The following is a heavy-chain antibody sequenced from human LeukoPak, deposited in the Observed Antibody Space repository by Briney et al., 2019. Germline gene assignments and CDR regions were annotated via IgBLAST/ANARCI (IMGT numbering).Heavy chain of an antibody. CDR1: GFTFSSYA. CDR3: ARGGTDYFDY. CDR2: ISGSGGST. J-gene: IGHJ4*02. V-gene: IGHV3-23*01. D-gene: IGHD3-16*01. Sequence: PGGSLRLSCAASGFTFSSYALSWVRQAPGKGLEWVSGISGSGGSTYYADSVKGRFTISRDNSKNTLYLQMNSLRAEDTAVYYCARGGTDYFDYWGQGTLVTVSS.